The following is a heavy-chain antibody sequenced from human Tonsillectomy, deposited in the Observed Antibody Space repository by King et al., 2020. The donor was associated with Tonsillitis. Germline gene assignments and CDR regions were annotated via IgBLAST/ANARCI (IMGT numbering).Heavy chain of an antibody. CDR1: GESFSTYY. D-gene: IGHD5-18*01. V-gene: IGHV4-34*01. Sequence: VQLQQWGAGLLKPSETLSLTCAVYGESFSTYYWTWLRQPPGKGLEWIGEINHSGSTNYNPSLKSRVTISIDTSKNQFSLKLNSVTAADTAVYYCARNIQLWLTNWGQGTLVTVSS. CDR2: INHSGST. CDR3: ARNIQLWLTN. J-gene: IGHJ4*02.